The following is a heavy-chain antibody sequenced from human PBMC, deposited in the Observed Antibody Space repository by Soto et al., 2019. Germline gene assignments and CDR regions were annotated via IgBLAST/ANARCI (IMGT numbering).Heavy chain of an antibody. J-gene: IGHJ6*02. Sequence: PGGSLRLSCAASGFTFSSYAMSWVRQAPGKGLEWVSAISGSGGSTYYADSVKGRFTISRDNSKNTLYPQMNSLRAEDTAVYYCAKDGYSSGWSTYYYYYYGMDVWGQGTTVTVYS. CDR1: GFTFSSYA. D-gene: IGHD6-19*01. CDR3: AKDGYSSGWSTYYYYYYGMDV. V-gene: IGHV3-23*01. CDR2: ISGSGGST.